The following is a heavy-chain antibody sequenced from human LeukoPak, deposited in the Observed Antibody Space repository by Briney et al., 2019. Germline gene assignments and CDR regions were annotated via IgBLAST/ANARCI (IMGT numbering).Heavy chain of an antibody. CDR3: ARGGYSGYDYPDFDY. D-gene: IGHD5-12*01. V-gene: IGHV4-39*01. CDR1: GGSISSSSYY. CDR2: IYYSGST. J-gene: IGHJ4*02. Sequence: SETLSLTCTVSGGSISSSSYYWGWIRQPPGKGLEWIGSIYYSGSTYYNPSLKSRVTISVDTSKNQFSLQLNSVTPEDTAVYYCARGGYSGYDYPDFDYWGQGTLVTVSS.